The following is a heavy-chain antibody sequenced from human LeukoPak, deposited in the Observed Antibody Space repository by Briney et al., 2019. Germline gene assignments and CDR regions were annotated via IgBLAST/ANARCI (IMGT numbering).Heavy chain of an antibody. CDR3: AKDGTIFGVVTLYMDV. CDR2: ISGSGGST. Sequence: GGSLRLSCAASGFTFSSYAMSWVRQAPGKGLEWVSAISGSGGSTYYADSVKGRFTISRDNSKNTLYLQMNSLRAEDTAVYYCAKDGTIFGVVTLYMDVWGKGTTVTVSS. J-gene: IGHJ6*03. CDR1: GFTFSSYA. D-gene: IGHD3-3*01. V-gene: IGHV3-23*01.